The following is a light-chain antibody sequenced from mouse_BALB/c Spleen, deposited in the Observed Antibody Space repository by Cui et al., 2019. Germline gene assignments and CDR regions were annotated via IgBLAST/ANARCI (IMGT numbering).Light chain of an antibody. CDR2: GPS. CDR1: SSVSY. J-gene: IGKJ1*01. V-gene: IGKV4-80*01. CDR3: QQWSTYPWP. Sequence: QIVLNQSPAIMSAFLGEEPTLTCSASSSVSYRHWYQHKSGTSPNLLIYGPSHLTSGVPARFSGRRSGTFYSHAISSVEAEEATGYYCQQWSTYPWPFVGVTKLESK.